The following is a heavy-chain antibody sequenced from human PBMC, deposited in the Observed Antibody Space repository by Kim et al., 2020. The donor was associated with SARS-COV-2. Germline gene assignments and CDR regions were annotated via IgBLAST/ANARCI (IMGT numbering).Heavy chain of an antibody. D-gene: IGHD6-19*01. CDR3: ARRRSIAVAGIAGFDY. CDR1: GGSISSSSYY. V-gene: IGHV4-39*01. CDR2: IYYSGST. Sequence: SETLSLTCTVSGGSISSSSYYWGWIRQPPGKGLEWIGSIYYSGSTYYNPSLKSRVTISVDTSKNQFSLKLSSVTAADTAVYYCARRRSIAVAGIAGFDY. J-gene: IGHJ4*01.